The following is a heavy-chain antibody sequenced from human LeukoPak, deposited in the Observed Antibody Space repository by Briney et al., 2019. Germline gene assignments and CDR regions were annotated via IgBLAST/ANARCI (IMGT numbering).Heavy chain of an antibody. V-gene: IGHV3-48*03. CDR3: ARPYSSGWSFDY. D-gene: IGHD6-19*01. CDR1: GFTFSSYE. Sequence: GGSLRLSCAASGFTFSSYEMSWVRQAPGKGLEWVSYISSGGSTKYYADSVKGRFTISRDNAKNSLYLQMNSLRAEDTAVYYCARPYSSGWSFDYWGQGTLVTVSS. CDR2: ISSGGSTK. J-gene: IGHJ4*02.